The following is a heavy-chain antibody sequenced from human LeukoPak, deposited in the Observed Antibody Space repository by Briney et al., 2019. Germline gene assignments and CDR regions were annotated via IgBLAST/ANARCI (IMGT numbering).Heavy chain of an antibody. V-gene: IGHV4-59*08. CDR3: ARHVGIAAASAGFDY. J-gene: IGHJ4*02. Sequence: SETLSLTCTVSGGSISSYYWSWIRQPPGKGLEWIGCIYYSGSTNYNPSLKSRVTISVDTSKNQFSLKLSSVTAADTAVYYCARHVGIAAASAGFDYWGQGTLVTVSS. CDR2: IYYSGST. CDR1: GGSISSYY. D-gene: IGHD6-13*01.